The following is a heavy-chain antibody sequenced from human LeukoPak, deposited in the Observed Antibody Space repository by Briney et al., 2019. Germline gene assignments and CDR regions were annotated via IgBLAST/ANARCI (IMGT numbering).Heavy chain of an antibody. CDR1: GGSFRSYA. CDR2: IIPIFCTA. CDR3: ARGRDDYLSVIWFDP. J-gene: IGHJ5*02. V-gene: IGHV1-69*05. Sequence: SVKVSYKASGGSFRSYAISWVRQAPGHGLEWMGRIIPIFCTANYAQKFLRRVTITTAESTSTAYMELRSLRSEVTAVYYCARGRDDYLSVIWFDPWGQGTLVTVSS. D-gene: IGHD4-11*01.